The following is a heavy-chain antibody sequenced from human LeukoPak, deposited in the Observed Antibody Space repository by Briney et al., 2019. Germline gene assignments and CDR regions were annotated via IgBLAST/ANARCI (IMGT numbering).Heavy chain of an antibody. CDR1: GYTFTSYW. J-gene: IGHJ6*03. V-gene: IGHV5-51*01. CDR3: AKLSSSVGATYYYYYYMDV. Sequence: GESLKISRKGSGYTFTSYWIGWVRQMPGKGLEWMGIIYPGDSDTRYSPSFQGQVTISADKSISTAYLQWSSLKASDTAMYYCAKLSSSVGATYYYYYYMDVWGKGTTVTVSS. CDR2: IYPGDSDT. D-gene: IGHD1-26*01.